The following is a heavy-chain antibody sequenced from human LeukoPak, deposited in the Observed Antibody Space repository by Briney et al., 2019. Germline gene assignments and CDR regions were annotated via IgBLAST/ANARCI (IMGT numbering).Heavy chain of an antibody. Sequence: SETLSLTCTVSGGSISSYYWSWIRQPPGKGLEWIGCIYDTGSTNYNPSLKSRVTISVDRSKNHFSLKLISVTAADTAVYYCARAVEVATMHNWFGPWGLGTLVTVSS. CDR3: ARAVEVATMHNWFGP. V-gene: IGHV4-59*12. CDR2: IYDTGST. D-gene: IGHD5-24*01. CDR1: GGSISSYY. J-gene: IGHJ5*02.